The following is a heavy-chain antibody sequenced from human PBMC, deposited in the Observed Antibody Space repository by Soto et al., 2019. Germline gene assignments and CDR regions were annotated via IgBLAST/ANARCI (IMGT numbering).Heavy chain of an antibody. Sequence: EVQLVESGGGLVQPGGSLRLSCAASGFTFSSYDMHWVRQATGKGLEWVSAIGTAGDTYYPGSVKGRFTISRENAKNSLYLQMNSLRAEDTAVYYCARALPTMTTIYWYFDLWGRGTLVTVSS. J-gene: IGHJ2*01. D-gene: IGHD4-17*01. CDR1: GFTFSSYD. V-gene: IGHV3-13*01. CDR3: ARALPTMTTIYWYFDL. CDR2: IGTAGDT.